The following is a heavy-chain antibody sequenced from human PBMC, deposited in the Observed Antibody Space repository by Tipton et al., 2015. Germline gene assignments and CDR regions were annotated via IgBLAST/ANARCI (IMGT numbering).Heavy chain of an antibody. V-gene: IGHV4-34*10. CDR3: ARGTMGHAFDV. J-gene: IGHJ3*01. D-gene: IGHD4/OR15-4a*01. CDR1: GESFSGYH. Sequence: TLSLTCAVYGESFSGYHWSWIRQPPGKGLEWIGEINQSGSANYNPSLKSRITMSVDTSKTLFSLKLSSVTAADTAVYYCARGTMGHAFDVWGQGTLVTVSS. CDR2: INQSGSA.